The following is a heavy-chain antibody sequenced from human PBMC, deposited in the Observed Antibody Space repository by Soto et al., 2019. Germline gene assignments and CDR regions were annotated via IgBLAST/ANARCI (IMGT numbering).Heavy chain of an antibody. CDR1: GGSISSYY. V-gene: IGHV4-59*08. Sequence: SETLSLTCTVSGGSISSYYWSWIRQPPGKGLEWIGYIYYSGSTNYNPSLKSRVTISVATSKNQFSLKLSSVTAADTAVYYCARGPLYSSSWYFDYWGQGTLVTVSS. D-gene: IGHD6-13*01. J-gene: IGHJ4*02. CDR2: IYYSGST. CDR3: ARGPLYSSSWYFDY.